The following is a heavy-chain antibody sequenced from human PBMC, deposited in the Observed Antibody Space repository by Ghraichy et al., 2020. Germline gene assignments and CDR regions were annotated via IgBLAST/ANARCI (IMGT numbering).Heavy chain of an antibody. CDR3: AKDRRYSGGLSY. Sequence: GGSLRLSCTASGFTFSSSGMHWVRQAPGKGLEWVAVITYDGSNKYYEDSVKGRFTISRDNPKNTWYLQMNSRRAEDTAVYYLAKDRRYSGGLSYWGQGTLVTVSA. J-gene: IGHJ4*02. CDR2: ITYDGSNK. CDR1: GFTFSSSG. V-gene: IGHV3-30*18. D-gene: IGHD5-18*01.